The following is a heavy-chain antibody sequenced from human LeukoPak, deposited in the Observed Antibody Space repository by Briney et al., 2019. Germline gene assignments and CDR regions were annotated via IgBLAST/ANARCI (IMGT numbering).Heavy chain of an antibody. CDR1: GFTFSSYS. CDR3: ARDECSSTSCPTGY. V-gene: IGHV3-21*01. D-gene: IGHD2-2*01. CDR2: ISSSSSYI. Sequence: GGSLRLSCAASGFTFSSYSMNWVRQAPGKGPEWVSSISSSSSYIYYADSVKGRFTISRDNAKNSLYLQMNSLRAEDTAVYYCARDECSSTSCPTGYWGQGTLVTVSS. J-gene: IGHJ4*02.